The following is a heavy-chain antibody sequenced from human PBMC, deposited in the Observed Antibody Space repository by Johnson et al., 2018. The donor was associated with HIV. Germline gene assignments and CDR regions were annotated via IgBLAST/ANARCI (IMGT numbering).Heavy chain of an antibody. J-gene: IGHJ3*02. D-gene: IGHD1-26*01. CDR3: AKLVGASDAFDI. CDR1: GFTFSSYG. V-gene: IGHV3-30*02. CDR2: IRYDGSNK. Sequence: QVQLVESGGGVVQPGGSLRLSCAASGFTFSSYGMHCVRQAPGKGLEWVAFIRYDGSNKYYADSVKGRFTISRDNSKNTLYLQMNSLRAEDTAVYYCAKLVGASDAFDIWGQGTMVTVSS.